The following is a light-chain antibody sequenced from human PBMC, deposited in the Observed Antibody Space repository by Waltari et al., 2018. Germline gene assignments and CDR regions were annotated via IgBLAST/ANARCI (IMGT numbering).Light chain of an antibody. CDR2: ANT. CDR1: GSNIGAGYD. CDR3: QSYDSSLSGLV. Sequence: QSVLTQPPSVSGAPGQGVAISCTGSGSNIGAGYDVYWYQQFPGTAPTLLIYANTNRPSGVPDRFSGSRSGTSASLDITGLQAEDEADYYCQSYDSSLSGLVFGGGTKLTVL. J-gene: IGLJ3*02. V-gene: IGLV1-40*01.